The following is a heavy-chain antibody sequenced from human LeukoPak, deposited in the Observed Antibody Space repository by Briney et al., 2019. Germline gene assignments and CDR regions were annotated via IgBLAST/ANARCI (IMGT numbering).Heavy chain of an antibody. V-gene: IGHV1-69*04. CDR3: ARVFPWDSSGYYLDY. CDR2: IIPIFGIA. J-gene: IGHJ4*02. D-gene: IGHD3-22*01. CDR1: GGTFSSYA. Sequence: GASVKVSCKASGGTFSSYAISWVRQAPGQGLEWMGRIIPIFGIANYAQKFQGRVTITADKSTSTAYMELSSLRSEDTAVYYCARVFPWDSSGYYLDYWGQGTLVTVSS.